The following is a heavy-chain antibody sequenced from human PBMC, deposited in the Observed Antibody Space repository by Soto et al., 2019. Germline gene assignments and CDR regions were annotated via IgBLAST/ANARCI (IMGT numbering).Heavy chain of an antibody. Sequence: NPSETLSLTCTVSGDSINNYYWSWIRQPPGKRLEWIGYIYYTGSTTYNPSLESRVTMSVDTSKNQFSLKLSSVNAADTAVYYCAKYRRTEAEGFTLDYWGRGTLVTVSS. CDR3: AKYRRTEAEGFTLDY. J-gene: IGHJ4*02. CDR1: GDSINNYY. V-gene: IGHV4-59*01. D-gene: IGHD6-13*01. CDR2: IYYTGST.